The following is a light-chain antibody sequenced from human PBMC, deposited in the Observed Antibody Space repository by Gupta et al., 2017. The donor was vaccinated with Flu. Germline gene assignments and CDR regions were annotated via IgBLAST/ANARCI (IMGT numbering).Light chain of an antibody. Sequence: QPVLTQPPSVSAAAGQKVTISCSGSSSDQGSEYVSWFQQRPGTAPKLLIYEDNKRPSGIPDRFSGSKSVTSATLGITGLQIGDEADYYCGTWDSSLSGGSWVFGGGTKLTVL. CDR3: GTWDSSLSGGSWV. CDR1: SSDQGSEY. CDR2: EDN. V-gene: IGLV1-51*02. J-gene: IGLJ3*02.